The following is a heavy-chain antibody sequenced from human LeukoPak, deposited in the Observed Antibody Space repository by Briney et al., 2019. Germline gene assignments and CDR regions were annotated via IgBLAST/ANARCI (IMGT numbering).Heavy chain of an antibody. CDR2: IYSGGST. V-gene: IGHV3-66*01. CDR1: GFSVSRNY. D-gene: IGHD1-1*01. Sequence: GGSLRLSCAASGFSVSRNYMTWVRQAPGEGLEWVSLIYSGGSTSYTDSVKGRFTISRDNSKNTLYLQMNSLRAEDTAVYYCARKTDHQTGGDYWGQGTLVTVTS. CDR3: ARKTDHQTGGDY. J-gene: IGHJ4*02.